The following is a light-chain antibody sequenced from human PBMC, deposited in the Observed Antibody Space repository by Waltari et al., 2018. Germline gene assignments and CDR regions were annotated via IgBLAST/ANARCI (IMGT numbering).Light chain of an antibody. CDR1: SSNTGSNN. J-gene: IGLJ3*02. CDR3: AAWDDSLNGPV. V-gene: IGLV1-44*01. CDR2: RNE. Sequence: QSVLTHPPSAPGTPGPRVTISSSGSSSNTGSNNVILYLQLPGTPPKLLIYRNEQRPSGVPDRFSGSKSGTSASLAISGLQSEDEADYYCAAWDDSLNGPVFGGGTKLTVV.